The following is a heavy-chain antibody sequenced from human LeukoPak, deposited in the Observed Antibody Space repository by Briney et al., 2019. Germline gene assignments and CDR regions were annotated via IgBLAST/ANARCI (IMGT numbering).Heavy chain of an antibody. CDR3: ARDLGYSSGWYGIGNWFDP. D-gene: IGHD6-19*01. CDR2: IYYNGST. J-gene: IGHJ5*02. CDR1: GGSISSYY. Sequence: PSETLSLTCTVSGGSISSYYWSWIRQPPGKGLEWIGYIYYNGSTNYNPSLKSRVTISVDTSKNQFSLKLSSVTAADTAVYYCARDLGYSSGWYGIGNWFDPWGQGTLVTVSS. V-gene: IGHV4-59*01.